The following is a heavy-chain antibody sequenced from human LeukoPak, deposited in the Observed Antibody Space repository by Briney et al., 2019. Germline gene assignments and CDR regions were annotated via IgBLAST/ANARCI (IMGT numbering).Heavy chain of an antibody. CDR2: ISSSSSYI. J-gene: IGHJ4*02. V-gene: IGHV3-21*01. Sequence: PGGSLRLSCAASGFTFRSYTMNWVRQAPGKGLEWVSSISSSSSYIYYAGSVKGRFTISRDNAKNSLYLQMNSLRAEDTAVYYCARGPRFSNYAGVWVFDYWGQGTLVTVSS. D-gene: IGHD4-11*01. CDR3: ARGPRFSNYAGVWVFDY. CDR1: GFTFRSYT.